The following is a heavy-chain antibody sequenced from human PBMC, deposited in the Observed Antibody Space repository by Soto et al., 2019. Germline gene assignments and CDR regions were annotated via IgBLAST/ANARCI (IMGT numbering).Heavy chain of an antibody. CDR2: IYYSGST. D-gene: IGHD6-19*01. J-gene: IGHJ4*02. CDR3: ARDFGQWLI. V-gene: IGHV4-59*01. CDR1: GGSISSYY. Sequence: QVQLQESGPGLVKPSETLSLTCTVSGGSISSYYWSWIRQPPGKGLEWIGYIYYSGSTNYNPSLNSRVTISVETSKNQVSLKLSSVTAADTAVYYCARDFGQWLIWGQGTLVTVSS.